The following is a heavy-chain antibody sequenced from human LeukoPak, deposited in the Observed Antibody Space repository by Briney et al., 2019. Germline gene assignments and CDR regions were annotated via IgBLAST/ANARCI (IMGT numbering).Heavy chain of an antibody. CDR1: GFTFSSYW. Sequence: GGSLRLSCAASGFTFSSYWMHWVRQAPGKGLVWVSRINSDGSSTSYADSVKGRFTTSRDNAKNTLYLQMNSLRAEDTAVYYCARAYTRWLRLPDYWGQGTLVTVSS. J-gene: IGHJ4*02. CDR3: ARAYTRWLRLPDY. CDR2: INSDGSST. V-gene: IGHV3-74*01. D-gene: IGHD5-12*01.